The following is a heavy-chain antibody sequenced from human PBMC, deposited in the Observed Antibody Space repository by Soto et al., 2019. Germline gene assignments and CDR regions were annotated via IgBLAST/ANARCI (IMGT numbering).Heavy chain of an antibody. J-gene: IGHJ6*02. Sequence: GESLKISCKGSGYSFTSYWIGWVRQMPGKGLEWMGIIYPGDSDTRSSPSFQGQVTISADKSISTAYLQWSSLKASDTAMYYCARHGYYDFWSGYYSGYYYYGMDVWGQGTTVTVSS. D-gene: IGHD3-3*01. CDR3: ARHGYYDFWSGYYSGYYYYGMDV. CDR1: GYSFTSYW. CDR2: IYPGDSDT. V-gene: IGHV5-51*01.